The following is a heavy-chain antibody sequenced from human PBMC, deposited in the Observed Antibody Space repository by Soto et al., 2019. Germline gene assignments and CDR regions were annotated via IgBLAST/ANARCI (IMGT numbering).Heavy chain of an antibody. CDR3: ARESEDLTSNFDY. CDR2: ISSTTNYI. CDR1: GFTFSSYE. V-gene: IGHV3-21*06. Sequence: GGSLRLSCAASGFTFSSYEMNWVRQAPGKGLEWVSSISSTTNYIYYGDSMKGRFTISRDNAKNSLYLEMDSLRAEDTAVYYCARESEDLTSNFDYWGQGTLVTVSS. J-gene: IGHJ4*02.